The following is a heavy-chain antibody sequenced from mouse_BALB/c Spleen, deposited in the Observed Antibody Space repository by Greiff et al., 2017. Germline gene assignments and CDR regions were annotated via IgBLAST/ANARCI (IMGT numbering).Heavy chain of an antibody. D-gene: IGHD2-12*01. Sequence: VQLQQSGAELAKPGASVKMSFKASGYTFTSYWMHWVKQRPGQGLEWIGYINPSTGYTEYNQKFKDKATLTADKSSSTAYMQLSSLTSEDSAVYYCARGGTTGGGDYWGQGTTLTVSS. CDR3: ARGGTTGGGDY. J-gene: IGHJ2*01. CDR1: GYTFTSYW. V-gene: IGHV1-7*01. CDR2: INPSTGYT.